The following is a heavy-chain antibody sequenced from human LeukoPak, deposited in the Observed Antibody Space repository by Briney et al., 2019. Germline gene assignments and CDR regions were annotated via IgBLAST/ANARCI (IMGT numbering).Heavy chain of an antibody. CDR1: GDSVSSNNAA. J-gene: IGHJ3*02. CDR2: TYYRSKWYY. Sequence: SQTLSLTCAISGDSVSSNNAAWHWIRQSPSRGLEWLGRTYYRSKWYYGYAVSVKSRLTINPDTSKNHFSLQLNSVAPEDTAVYFCAREDRLSFDIWGQGTMVTVSS. D-gene: IGHD5-12*01. CDR3: AREDRLSFDI. V-gene: IGHV6-1*01.